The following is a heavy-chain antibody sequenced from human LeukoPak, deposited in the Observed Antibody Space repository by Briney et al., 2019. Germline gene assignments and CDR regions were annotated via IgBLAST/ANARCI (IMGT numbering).Heavy chain of an antibody. V-gene: IGHV4-39*07. Sequence: SETLSLTCTASGDSISSGNYYWGWIRQPPGKGLEWIGSIYYSGSTYYNPSLKSRVTISVDTSKNQFSLKLSSVTAADTAVYYCARDGVYAGQGRFDPWGQGTLVNVAS. CDR1: GDSISSGNYY. CDR2: IYYSGST. CDR3: ARDGVYAGQGRFDP. J-gene: IGHJ5*02. D-gene: IGHD2-8*01.